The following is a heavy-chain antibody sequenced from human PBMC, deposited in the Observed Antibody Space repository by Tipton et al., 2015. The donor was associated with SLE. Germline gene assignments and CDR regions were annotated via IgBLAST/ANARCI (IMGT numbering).Heavy chain of an antibody. D-gene: IGHD3-16*01. CDR1: GGPINVGRYY. Sequence: TLSLTCSVSGGPINVGRYYWGWIRQPPGKGLEWIGNINYSGTTYYNPSLKTRVTVSVDASRIQFSLSLTSVTAADTAVYYCARAIGANYFHFWGQGILVTVSS. CDR2: INYSGTT. J-gene: IGHJ4*02. V-gene: IGHV4-39*07. CDR3: ARAIGANYFHF.